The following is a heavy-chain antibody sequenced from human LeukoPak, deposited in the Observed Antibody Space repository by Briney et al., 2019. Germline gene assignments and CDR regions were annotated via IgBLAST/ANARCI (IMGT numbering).Heavy chain of an antibody. D-gene: IGHD2/OR15-2a*01. Sequence: ASVKVSCKASGYTLTSYDINWVRQATGQGLEWMGWMNPNSGNTGYTQKFQGRVTITRNTSIRTAYMELSSLRSEDTAVYYCARGLSLAYWGQGTLVTVSS. CDR2: MNPNSGNT. J-gene: IGHJ4*02. V-gene: IGHV1-8*03. CDR3: ARGLSLAY. CDR1: GYTLTSYD.